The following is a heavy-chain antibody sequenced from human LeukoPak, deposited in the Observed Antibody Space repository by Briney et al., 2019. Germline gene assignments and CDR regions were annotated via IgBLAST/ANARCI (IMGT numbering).Heavy chain of an antibody. CDR3: ARGNGDDPYPEYNWFDP. CDR2: IGSSSSTI. Sequence: PGGSLRLSCAASGFTFSSYTMNWVRQAPGKGLEWVSYIGSSSSTIYYADSVKGRFTISRDNAKNSLYLQMNSLRAEDTAVYYCARGNGDDPYPEYNWFDPWGQGTLVTVSS. J-gene: IGHJ5*02. CDR1: GFTFSSYT. D-gene: IGHD4-17*01. V-gene: IGHV3-48*01.